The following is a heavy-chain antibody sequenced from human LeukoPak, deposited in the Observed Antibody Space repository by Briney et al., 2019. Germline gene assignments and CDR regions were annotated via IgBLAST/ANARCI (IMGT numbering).Heavy chain of an antibody. V-gene: IGHV3-30*18. CDR1: GFTFSSYG. Sequence: GGSLRLSCAASGFTFSSYGMHWVRQAPGKGLEWVAVISYDGSNKYYADSVKGRFTISRDNSKNTLYLQMNSLRAEDTAVYYCAKDALIAAGYYFDYWGQGTLVTVSS. CDR3: AKDALIAAGYYFDY. CDR2: ISYDGSNK. D-gene: IGHD6-6*01. J-gene: IGHJ4*02.